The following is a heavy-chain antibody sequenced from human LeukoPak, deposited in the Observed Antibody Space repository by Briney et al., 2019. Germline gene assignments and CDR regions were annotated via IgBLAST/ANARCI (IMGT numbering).Heavy chain of an antibody. CDR3: VKAYSSGWYSSGAFDI. V-gene: IGHV3-64D*06. J-gene: IGHJ3*02. CDR2: ISSNGGST. D-gene: IGHD6-19*01. Sequence: GGSLRLSCSVSGFTFSSYAMHWVRQAPGKGLEYVSAISSNGGSTYYADSVKGRFTISRDNSKNTLYLQMSSLRAEDTAVYYCVKAYSSGWYSSGAFDIWGQGTMVTVSS. CDR1: GFTFSSYA.